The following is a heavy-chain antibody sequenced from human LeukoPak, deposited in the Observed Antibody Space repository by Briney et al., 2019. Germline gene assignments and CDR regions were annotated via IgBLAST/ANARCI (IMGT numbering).Heavy chain of an antibody. Sequence: GGSLRLSCAASGFTFSSYWMHWVRQAPGKGLVWVSRINSDGSSTSYADSVKGRFTISRDNAKNTLYLQMNSLRAEDTAVYYXASARYSSSWYHYWGQGTLVTVSS. CDR2: INSDGSST. V-gene: IGHV3-74*01. D-gene: IGHD6-13*01. CDR3: ASARYSSSWYHY. CDR1: GFTFSSYW. J-gene: IGHJ4*02.